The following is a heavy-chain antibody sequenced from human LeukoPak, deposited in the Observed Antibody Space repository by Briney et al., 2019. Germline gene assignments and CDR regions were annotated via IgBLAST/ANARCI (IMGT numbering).Heavy chain of an antibody. CDR3: ARVRPSGNDAFDI. J-gene: IGHJ3*02. CDR1: GXXFXXXY. CDR2: INHSEST. Sequence: PSETLSLTCAVYGXXFXXXYXXXXXXPXGXGLXXIGDINHSESTHYNPSLKSRVTISVDTSKNQFSLQLSSVTAADTAVYYCARVRPSGNDAFDIWGQGTMVTVSS. V-gene: IGHV4-34*01. D-gene: IGHD4-23*01.